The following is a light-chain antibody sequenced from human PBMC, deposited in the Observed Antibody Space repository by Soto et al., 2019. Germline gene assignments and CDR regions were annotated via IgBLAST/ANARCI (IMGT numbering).Light chain of an antibody. V-gene: IGKV1-5*03. Sequence: DIQMTQSPSTLSASVGDRVTITCRASQTISSWLAWYQQKPGKAPKLLIYKASSLESGVSSRFSGSGSGTEFTLTISSLQSDDFATYYCQPYNSYPWTFGHGTRVEIK. J-gene: IGKJ1*01. CDR3: QPYNSYPWT. CDR2: KAS. CDR1: QTISSW.